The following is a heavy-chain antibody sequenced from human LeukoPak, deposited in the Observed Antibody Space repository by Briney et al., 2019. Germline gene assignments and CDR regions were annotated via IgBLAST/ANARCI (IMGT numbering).Heavy chain of an antibody. D-gene: IGHD3-10*01. Sequence: GATGKLSCNASGYPFTSSAMHWGREAPGQRLEWMGWFNAGNGNTQFSQKFQGRVTITRDTSASTAYMELSSLRSEDTAVYYCARDFSMVRGVITNWFDPWGQGTLVTVSS. CDR2: FNAGNGNT. V-gene: IGHV1-3*01. CDR3: ARDFSMVRGVITNWFDP. CDR1: GYPFTSSA. J-gene: IGHJ5*02.